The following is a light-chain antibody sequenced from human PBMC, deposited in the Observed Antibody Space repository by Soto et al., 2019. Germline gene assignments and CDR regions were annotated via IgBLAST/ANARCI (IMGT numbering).Light chain of an antibody. CDR1: QRLLYRSSNKNY. V-gene: IGKV4-1*01. CDR3: QQYYNPPWT. CDR2: WAS. Sequence: DIVMTQSPASLAVPLGVRVTISCKSSQRLLYRSSNKNYVSWYQHKPGQPPNLLIYWASTRHSGVPDRFSGSGSGTDFTLTISNLQPRDVAVYYCQQYYNPPWTFGPGTKVEI. J-gene: IGKJ1*01.